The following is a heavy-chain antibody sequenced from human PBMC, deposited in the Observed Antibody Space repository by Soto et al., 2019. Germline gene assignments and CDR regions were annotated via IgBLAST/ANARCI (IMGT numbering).Heavy chain of an antibody. D-gene: IGHD4-17*01. Sequence: GGSLRLSCAASGFTFSSYWMSWVRQAPGKGLEWVANIKQDGSEKYYVDSVKGRFTISRDNAKNSLYLQMNILRAEDTAVYYCAREIPYGDYDGYYFDYWGQGTLVTVSS. CDR2: IKQDGSEK. CDR1: GFTFSSYW. CDR3: AREIPYGDYDGYYFDY. V-gene: IGHV3-7*05. J-gene: IGHJ4*02.